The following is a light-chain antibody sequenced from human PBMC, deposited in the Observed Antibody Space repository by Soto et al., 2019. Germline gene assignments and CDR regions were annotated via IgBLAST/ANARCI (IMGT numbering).Light chain of an antibody. Sequence: QTVVTQEPSFAVSPGGTVTLTCGLSSGSVSTSYYPIWYQQTPGQASRTLIYSTNTRSSGVPDRFSGSILGNKAALTITGAQADDESDYYCVLYMGSGIWVFGGGTKLTVL. CDR3: VLYMGSGIWV. CDR1: SGSVSTSYY. CDR2: STN. J-gene: IGLJ3*02. V-gene: IGLV8-61*01.